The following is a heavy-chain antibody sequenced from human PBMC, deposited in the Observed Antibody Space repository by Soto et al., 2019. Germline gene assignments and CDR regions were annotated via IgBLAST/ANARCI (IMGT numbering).Heavy chain of an antibody. V-gene: IGHV4-34*01. CDR2: INHSGST. D-gene: IGHD3-10*01. CDR3: ARGYYLFDY. CDR1: GGSFSGYY. Sequence: SETLSLTCAVYGGSFSGYYWSWIRQPPGKGLEWIGEINHSGSTNYNPSLKSRVTISVDTSKNQFSLKLSSVTAADTAVYYCARGYYLFDYWGQGTLVTVSS. J-gene: IGHJ4*02.